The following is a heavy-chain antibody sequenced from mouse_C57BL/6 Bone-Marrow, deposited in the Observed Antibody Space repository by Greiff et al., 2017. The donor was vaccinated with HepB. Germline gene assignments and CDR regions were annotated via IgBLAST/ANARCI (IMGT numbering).Heavy chain of an antibody. CDR2: IWSGGST. V-gene: IGHV2-2*01. D-gene: IGHD2-4*01. Sequence: VKLMESGPGLVQPSQSLSITCTVSGFSLTSYGVHWVRQSPGKGLEWLGVIWSGGSTDYNAAFISRLSISKDNSKSQVFIKMNSLPADDTAIYYCARNDYDDRFAYWGQGTLVTVSA. CDR1: GFSLTSYG. CDR3: ARNDYDDRFAY. J-gene: IGHJ3*01.